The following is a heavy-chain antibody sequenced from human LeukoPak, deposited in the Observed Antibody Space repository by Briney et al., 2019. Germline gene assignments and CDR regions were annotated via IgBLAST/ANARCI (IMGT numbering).Heavy chain of an antibody. V-gene: IGHV3-9*01. J-gene: IGHJ4*02. CDR2: ISWNSGSK. Sequence: GGSLRLSCAASGFTFDEYAMHWVRQAPGKGLEWVSGISWNSGSKGYAGSVKGRFTISRDNAKNSLCLQMNSLRSEDTALYYCAKDNIRIVVAGTIDYWGQGTLVTVSS. CDR3: AKDNIRIVVAGTIDY. CDR1: GFTFDEYA. D-gene: IGHD6-19*01.